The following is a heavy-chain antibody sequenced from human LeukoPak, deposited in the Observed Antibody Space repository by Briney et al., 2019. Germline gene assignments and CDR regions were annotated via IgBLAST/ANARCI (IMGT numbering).Heavy chain of an antibody. D-gene: IGHD2-15*01. CDR1: GFTFSSYD. V-gene: IGHV3-13*01. CDR3: ARATHDCSGGSCYDY. CDR2: IGTAGDT. Sequence: GGSLRLSCAASGFTFSSYDMHRVRQATGKGLEWVSAIGTAGDTYYPGSVKGRFTISRENAKNSLYLQMNSLRAGDTAVYYCARATHDCSGGSCYDYWGQGTLVTVSS. J-gene: IGHJ4*02.